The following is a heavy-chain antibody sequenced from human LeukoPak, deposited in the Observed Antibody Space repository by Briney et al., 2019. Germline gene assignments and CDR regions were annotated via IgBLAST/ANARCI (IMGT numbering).Heavy chain of an antibody. D-gene: IGHD1-26*01. CDR1: GYTFTGYY. CDR3: ARDYGGSYSSYFDY. CDR2: INPNSGGT. V-gene: IGHV1-2*04. J-gene: IGHJ4*02. Sequence: ASVEVSCKASGYTFTGYYMHWVRQAPGQGLEWMGWINPNSGGTNYAQKFQGWVTVTRDTSISTAYMELSRLRSDDTAVYYCARDYGGSYSSYFDYWGQGTLVTVSS.